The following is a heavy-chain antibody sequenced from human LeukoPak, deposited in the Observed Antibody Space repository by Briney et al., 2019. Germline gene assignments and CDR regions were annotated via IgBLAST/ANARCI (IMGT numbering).Heavy chain of an antibody. V-gene: IGHV3-23*01. CDR3: AKRYGDSTGWFFDF. D-gene: IGHD6-13*01. CDR1: RYSFDSYA. Sequence: PGGSLRLSCEGSRYSFDSYAMTWVRQAPGKGLEWVSSINGGGDITYYAESVKGRFTVSRDNSKNTLFLQMNSLRAEDTAVFYCAKRYGDSTGWFFDFWAREAWSPSPQ. CDR2: INGGGDIT. J-gene: IGHJ4*02.